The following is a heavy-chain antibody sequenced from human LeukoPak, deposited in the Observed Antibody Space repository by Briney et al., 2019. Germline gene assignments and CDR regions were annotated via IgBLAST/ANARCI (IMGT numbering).Heavy chain of an antibody. CDR1: GFTVSSNY. CDR3: ARWAFDGLLSEVFLDY. CDR2: IYSGGST. Sequence: PGGSLRLSCAASGFTVSSNYMSWVRQAPGKGLEWVSVIYSGGSTYYADSVKGRFTISRDNSKNTLYLQMNSLRAEDTAVYYCARWAFDGLLSEVFLDYWGQGTLVTVSS. D-gene: IGHD3-3*01. J-gene: IGHJ4*02. V-gene: IGHV3-66*01.